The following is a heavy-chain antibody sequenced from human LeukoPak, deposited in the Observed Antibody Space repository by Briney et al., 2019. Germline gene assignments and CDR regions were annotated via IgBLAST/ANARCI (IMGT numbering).Heavy chain of an antibody. J-gene: IGHJ4*02. CDR3: AREGGIAVADLYYFDY. V-gene: IGHV3-21*01. CDR2: ISGSGTNT. D-gene: IGHD6-19*01. Sequence: GGSLRLSCAASGFTFSNYAMNWVRQAPGKGLEWVSTISGSGTNTYYTDSVKGRFTISRDNAKNSLYLQMNSLRAEDTAVYYCAREGGIAVADLYYFDYWGQGTLVTVSS. CDR1: GFTFSNYA.